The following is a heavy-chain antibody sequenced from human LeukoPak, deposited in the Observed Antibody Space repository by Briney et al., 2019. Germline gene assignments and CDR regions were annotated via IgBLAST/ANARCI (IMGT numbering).Heavy chain of an antibody. D-gene: IGHD3-10*02. V-gene: IGHV1-18*01. CDR3: ARLFGELLEPYYFDY. CDR2: ISAYSGNT. CDR1: GYTFTSYG. J-gene: IGHJ4*02. Sequence: ASVKVSCKASGYTFTSYGISWVRQAPGQGLEWMGWISAYSGNTNYAQKLQGRVTMTTDTSTSTAYMELRSLRSDDTAVYYCARLFGELLEPYYFDYWGQGTLVTVSS.